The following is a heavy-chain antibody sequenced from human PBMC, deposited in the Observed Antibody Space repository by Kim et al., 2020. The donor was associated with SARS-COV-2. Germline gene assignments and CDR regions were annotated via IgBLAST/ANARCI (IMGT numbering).Heavy chain of an antibody. CDR2: ISVDNGYT. CDR3: ARDVSYDILTDYFGNYFDY. Sequence: ASVKVSCKTSGYSFSSYGVSWVRQAPGQGLEWMGWISVDNGYTNYAQKLQGRVTMTTDTSTSTAYMELTSLRSDDTAVDYCARDVSYDILTDYFGNYFDY. V-gene: IGHV1-18*01. J-gene: IGHJ4*01. CDR1: GYSFSSYG. D-gene: IGHD3-9*01.